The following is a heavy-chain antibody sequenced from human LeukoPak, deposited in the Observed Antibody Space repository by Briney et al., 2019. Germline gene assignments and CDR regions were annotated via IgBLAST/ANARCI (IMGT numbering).Heavy chain of an antibody. CDR3: EKGEQRLIYFNY. Sequence: GGSLRLSCAASGFTFNNHILSWVRQAPGKGLEWVSVISGSGGSTYYVDSVKGRFTISRDNSKNTLYLQMNSLRAEDTAVYYCEKGEQRLIYFNYWGQGTLVAASS. V-gene: IGHV3-23*01. CDR2: ISGSGGST. D-gene: IGHD6-25*01. J-gene: IGHJ4*02. CDR1: GFTFNNHI.